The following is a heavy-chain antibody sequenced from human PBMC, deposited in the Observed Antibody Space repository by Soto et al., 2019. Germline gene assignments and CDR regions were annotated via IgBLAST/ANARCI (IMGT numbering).Heavy chain of an antibody. Sequence: GESLKISCAASGFTFSSYEMNWVRQAPGKGLEWVSYISSSGSTIYYADSVKGRFTISRDNAKNSLYLQMNSLRAEDTAVYYCASLKTYCGGDCYSRRPGLSDAFDIWGQGTMVTVSS. CDR1: GFTFSSYE. CDR2: ISSSGSTI. D-gene: IGHD2-21*02. CDR3: ASLKTYCGGDCYSRRPGLSDAFDI. J-gene: IGHJ3*02. V-gene: IGHV3-48*03.